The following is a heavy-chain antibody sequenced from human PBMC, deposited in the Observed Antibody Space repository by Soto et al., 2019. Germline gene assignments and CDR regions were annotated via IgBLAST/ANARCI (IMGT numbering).Heavy chain of an antibody. CDR2: IYYSGST. D-gene: IGHD3-10*01. J-gene: IGHJ4*02. CDR1: GGSISSGDYY. CDR3: GRVRGVTSFDY. V-gene: IGHV4-30-4*01. Sequence: QVQLQESGPGLVKPSQTLSLTCTVSGGSISSGDYYWSWIRRPPGKGLEWIGYIYYSGSTYYNPSPKSRVIITLDASTNQLSPKLSSVTAAATAVYYCGRVRGVTSFDYWGQGTLVTVSS.